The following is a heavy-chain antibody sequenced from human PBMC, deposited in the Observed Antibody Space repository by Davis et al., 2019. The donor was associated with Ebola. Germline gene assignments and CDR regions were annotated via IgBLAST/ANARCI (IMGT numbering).Heavy chain of an antibody. CDR3: ADWNR. J-gene: IGHJ5*02. CDR2: INHSGNT. CDR1: GGSSSDYN. V-gene: IGHV4-34*01. Sequence: MPSETLSLTCAVYGGSSSDYNWSWIRQPPGKGLEWIGEINHSGNTNYNPSLKSRVTMSVDTSKNQFSLKLRSVTAADTAVYYCADWNRWGQGTLVTVSS. D-gene: IGHD1-1*01.